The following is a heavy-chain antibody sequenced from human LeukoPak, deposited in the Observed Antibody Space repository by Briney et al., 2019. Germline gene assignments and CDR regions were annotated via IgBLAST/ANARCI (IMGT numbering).Heavy chain of an antibody. CDR2: IKEDGTET. CDR1: GFMFSSNW. V-gene: IGHV3-7*03. J-gene: IGHJ4*02. CDR3: AKDGGLWVSAHWGDS. Sequence: GGSLRLSCAASGFMFSSNWMSWVRLAPGKGLEWVANIKEDGTETYYVDSVKGRFTISRDNAKNSLYLQMNSLRVEDTAVYYCAKDGGLWVSAHWGDSWGRGTQVTVSS. D-gene: IGHD7-27*01.